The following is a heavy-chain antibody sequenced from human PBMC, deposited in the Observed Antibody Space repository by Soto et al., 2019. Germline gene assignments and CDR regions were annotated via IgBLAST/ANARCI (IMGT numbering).Heavy chain of an antibody. J-gene: IGHJ6*02. Sequence: EVQLLESGGGLVQPGGSLRLSCAASGFTFSSYAMSWVRQAPEKGLEWVSAISGSGGSTYYADSVKGRFTISRDNSKNTLYLQMNSLRAEDTAVYYCTASGTTVAYYYGMDVWGQGTTVTVSS. CDR1: GFTFSSYA. CDR2: ISGSGGST. D-gene: IGHD3-10*01. CDR3: TASGTTVAYYYGMDV. V-gene: IGHV3-23*01.